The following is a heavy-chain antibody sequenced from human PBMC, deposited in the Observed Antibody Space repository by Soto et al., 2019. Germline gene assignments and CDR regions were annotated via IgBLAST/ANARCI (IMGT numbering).Heavy chain of an antibody. CDR1: GYNFAGYW. Sequence: GESLKISCKGSGYNFAGYWIAWVRQMPGKGLELMGIIYPSDSDTRYRPSFQGQVTISADKSISSAYLQWSSLRASDTTMYYCARGGVSTRTFDYWGQRTLVTV. D-gene: IGHD3-3*01. CDR2: IYPSDSDT. V-gene: IGHV5-51*01. J-gene: IGHJ4*02. CDR3: ARGGVSTRTFDY.